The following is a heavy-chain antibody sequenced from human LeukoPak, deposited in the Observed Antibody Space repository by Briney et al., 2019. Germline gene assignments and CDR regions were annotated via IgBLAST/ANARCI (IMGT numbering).Heavy chain of an antibody. V-gene: IGHV4-38-2*02. J-gene: IGHJ4*02. CDR3: ARGPLRIWFGEN. CDR2: IYHSGST. CDR1: GYSISSGYY. D-gene: IGHD3-10*01. Sequence: PSETLSLTCTVSGYSISSGYYWGWIRQPPGKGLEWIGSIYHSGSTYYNPSLKSRVTISVDTSKNQFSLKLSSVTAADTAVYYCARGPLRIWFGENWGQGTLVTVSS.